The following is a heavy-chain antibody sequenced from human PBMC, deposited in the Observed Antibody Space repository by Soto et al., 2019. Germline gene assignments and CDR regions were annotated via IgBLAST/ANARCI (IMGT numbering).Heavy chain of an antibody. CDR2: INHSGST. V-gene: IGHV4-34*01. Sequence: QVQLQQWGAGLLKPSETLSLTCAVYGGSFSGYYWSWFRQPPGKGLEWIGEINHSGSTNYNPSLKSRVTISVDTSKNQFSLKLSSVTAADTGVYYCARGRRSTSWNVWGQGTLVTVSS. CDR1: GGSFSGYY. J-gene: IGHJ4*02. D-gene: IGHD2-2*01. CDR3: ARGRRSTSWNV.